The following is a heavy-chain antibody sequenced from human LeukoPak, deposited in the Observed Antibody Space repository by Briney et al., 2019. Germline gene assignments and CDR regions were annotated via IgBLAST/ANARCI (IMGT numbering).Heavy chain of an antibody. J-gene: IGHJ5*02. D-gene: IGHD5-18*01. Sequence: ASVKVSCKASGYTFTSYYIHWVRQAPGQGLEWMGLINPSGGSTNYAQKFQGRVTMTRDTSTSTVYMELSSLRSEDTAVYYCARSRWGYSYGYGRFDPWGQGTLVTVSS. CDR3: ARSRWGYSYGYGRFDP. CDR1: GYTFTSYY. V-gene: IGHV1-46*01. CDR2: INPSGGST.